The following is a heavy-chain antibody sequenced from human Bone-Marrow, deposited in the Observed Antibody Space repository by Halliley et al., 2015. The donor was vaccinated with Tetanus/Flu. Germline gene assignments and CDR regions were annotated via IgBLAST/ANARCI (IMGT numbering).Heavy chain of an antibody. Sequence: VAAVSYEGRGKYYADSVKGRFTISRDNSNNALDLQMNSLRSEDTALYYCARDPRFCSDGSCAYWGQGTRVTVSS. J-gene: IGHJ4*02. D-gene: IGHD2-15*01. CDR2: VSYEGRGK. V-gene: IGHV3-30*03. CDR3: ARDPRFCSDGSCAY.